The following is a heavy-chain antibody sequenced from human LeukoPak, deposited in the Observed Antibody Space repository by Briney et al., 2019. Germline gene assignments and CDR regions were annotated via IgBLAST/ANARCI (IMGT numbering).Heavy chain of an antibody. V-gene: IGHV4-30-2*01. CDR2: IYHSGNT. J-gene: IGHJ4*02. Sequence: SETLSLTCAVSGGSISSGGYSWSWIRQPPGKGLEWIGYIYHSGNTYYNPSLKSRVTISEDRSKNQFSLKLSSVTAADTAVYYCARVGRGLAYYDSSGYPFDCWGQGTLVTVSS. CDR1: GGSISSGGYS. CDR3: ARVGRGLAYYDSSGYPFDC. D-gene: IGHD3-22*01.